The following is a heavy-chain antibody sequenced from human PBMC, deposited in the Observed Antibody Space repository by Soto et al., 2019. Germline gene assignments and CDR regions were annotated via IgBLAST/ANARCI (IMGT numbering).Heavy chain of an antibody. Sequence: ASVKVSCKASGYTFTGYYMHWVRQAPGQGLEWMGWINPNSGGTNYAQKFQGRVTMTRDTSISTAYMELRSLRSDDTAVYYCARSLARPGTIDYWGQGTLVTVSS. D-gene: IGHD1-1*01. V-gene: IGHV1-2*02. CDR2: INPNSGGT. J-gene: IGHJ4*02. CDR3: ARSLARPGTIDY. CDR1: GYTFTGYY.